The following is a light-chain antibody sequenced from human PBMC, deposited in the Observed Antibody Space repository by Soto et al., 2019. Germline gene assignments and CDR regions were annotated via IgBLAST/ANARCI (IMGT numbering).Light chain of an antibody. Sequence: EIVLTQSPATLSLSPGERATLSCRASQSVSSYLAWYQQKPGQSPRLLIYDASNRATGIPARFSGSGSGTDFSLNISSLEPEDFAVYYCQHRSNWPPITFGQGTRLEIK. CDR1: QSVSSY. CDR3: QHRSNWPPIT. CDR2: DAS. V-gene: IGKV3-11*01. J-gene: IGKJ5*01.